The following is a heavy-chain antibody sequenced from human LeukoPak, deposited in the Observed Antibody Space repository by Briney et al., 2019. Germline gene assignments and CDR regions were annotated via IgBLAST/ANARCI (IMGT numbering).Heavy chain of an antibody. CDR1: GFTFSSYQ. V-gene: IGHV3-48*03. D-gene: IGHD1-26*01. CDR2: ISSSGNNI. CDR3: ARSLPAYSGSLY. Sequence: QAGGSLRLSCAASGFTFSSYQMNWVRQAPGKGLEWVSYISSSGNNIYYADSVKGRFTISRDNAKSSLYLQMNSLRAEDTAVYYCARSLPAYSGSLYWGQGTLVTVSS. J-gene: IGHJ4*02.